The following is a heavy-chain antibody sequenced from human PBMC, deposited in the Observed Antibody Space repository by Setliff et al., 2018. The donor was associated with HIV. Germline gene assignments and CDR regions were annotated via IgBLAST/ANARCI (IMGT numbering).Heavy chain of an antibody. D-gene: IGHD3-3*01. CDR1: GGSISSHY. V-gene: IGHV4-39*01. CDR3: ARPALGIGGGSMFDS. J-gene: IGHJ4*02. CDR2: VHFGGST. Sequence: PSETLSLTCTVSGGSISSHYWGWVRRPPGKGLEWIGNVHFGGSTYYNSSLDSRVTIHVATSKKQFFLSLSSVTAADTAVYYCARPALGIGGGSMFDSWGQGILVTVSS.